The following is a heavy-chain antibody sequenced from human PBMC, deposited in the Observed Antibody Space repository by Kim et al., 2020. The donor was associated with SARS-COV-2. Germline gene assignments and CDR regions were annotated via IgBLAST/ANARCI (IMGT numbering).Heavy chain of an antibody. Sequence: GGSLRLSCVASGFTFSKYAMTWVRQAPGKGLEWVATISDRGDHTYYADSVKGRFTISRDNAKNTLYLQMNSLRAEDTALYYCYCSGASCYIFDYWGQGALVTVSS. J-gene: IGHJ4*02. CDR3: YCSGASCYIFDY. V-gene: IGHV3-23*01. CDR1: GFTFSKYA. CDR2: ISDRGDHT. D-gene: IGHD2-15*01.